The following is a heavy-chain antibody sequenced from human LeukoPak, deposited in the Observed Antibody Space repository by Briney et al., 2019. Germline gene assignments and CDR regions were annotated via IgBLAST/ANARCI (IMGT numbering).Heavy chain of an antibody. Sequence: GESLKISCKGSGYNFISYWIGWVRQMPGKGLEWMGMIYPGDSDTRYSPPFQGQVTISADKSINTAYLQWSSLKGSDTAMYYCAVAVRGAFDYWGQGTLVTVSS. CDR2: IYPGDSDT. J-gene: IGHJ4*02. V-gene: IGHV5-51*01. CDR1: GYNFISYW. CDR3: AVAVRGAFDY. D-gene: IGHD3-10*01.